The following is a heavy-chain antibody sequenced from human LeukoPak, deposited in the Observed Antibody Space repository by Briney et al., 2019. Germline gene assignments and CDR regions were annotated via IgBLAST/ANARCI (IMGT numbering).Heavy chain of an antibody. J-gene: IGHJ3*02. D-gene: IGHD5-24*01. V-gene: IGHV3-72*01. Sequence: GGSLRLSCAASGFTLSDHYMDWVRQAPGKGLEWVGRNRNKGNSYSTDYAASVKGRFTISRDDSKNSLYLQMTSLKTDDTAVYYCARVWMATIKDSCDIWGQGTMVTVSP. CDR2: NRNKGNSYST. CDR3: ARVWMATIKDSCDI. CDR1: GFTLSDHY.